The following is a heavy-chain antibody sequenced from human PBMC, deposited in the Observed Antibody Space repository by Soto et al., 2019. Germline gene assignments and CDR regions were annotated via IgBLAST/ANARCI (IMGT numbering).Heavy chain of an antibody. J-gene: IGHJ4*02. CDR1: GFTFDTYA. Sequence: GGSLRLSCAASGFTFDTYAMRWVRPGPRKGVEWVSTISGGGDKTYYADSVKGRFTISRDNSKNTVSLQLNSPRAEDTAVYYCAKDPDYDFWSGFTTTFDSWGQGTLVTVSS. V-gene: IGHV3-23*01. CDR3: AKDPDYDFWSGFTTTFDS. CDR2: ISGGGDKT. D-gene: IGHD3-3*01.